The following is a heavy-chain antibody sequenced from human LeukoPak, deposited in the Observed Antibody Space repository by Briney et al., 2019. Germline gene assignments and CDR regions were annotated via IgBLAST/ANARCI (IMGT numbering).Heavy chain of an antibody. J-gene: IGHJ4*02. V-gene: IGHV3-33*01. CDR3: ARDLPHQYYDFWSGYSLPDY. D-gene: IGHD3-3*01. CDR2: IWYDGSNK. Sequence: PGGSLRLSCAASGFTFSSYGMHWVRQAPGKGLEWVAVIWYDGSNKYYADSVKGRFTISRDNSKNTQYLQMNSLRAEDTAVYYCARDLPHQYYDFWSGYSLPDYWGQGTLVTVSS. CDR1: GFTFSSYG.